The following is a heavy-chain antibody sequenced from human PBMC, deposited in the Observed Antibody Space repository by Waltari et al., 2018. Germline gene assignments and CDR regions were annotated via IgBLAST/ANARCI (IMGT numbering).Heavy chain of an antibody. CDR3: ARVMITFGGPTIDY. Sequence: QPQLQESGPGLVKPSETLSLTCTVSGGSISSSSYYWGWIRQPPGKGLEWIGSIYYSGSTYYNPSLKGRVTIAVDTSKNQFSLKLSAVTAADTAVYYWARVMITFGGPTIDYWGQGTLVTVSS. V-gene: IGHV4-39*07. D-gene: IGHD3-16*01. J-gene: IGHJ4*02. CDR2: IYYSGST. CDR1: GGSISSSSYY.